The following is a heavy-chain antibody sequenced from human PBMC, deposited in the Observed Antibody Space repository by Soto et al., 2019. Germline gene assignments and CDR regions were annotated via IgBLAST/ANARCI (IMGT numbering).Heavy chain of an antibody. V-gene: IGHV3-23*01. CDR2: ISGSGGST. Sequence: GGSLRLSCAAXXXXXXXXAMSWVRXXPGKGXEWVAAISGSGGSTYYADSVKGRFTISRDNSKKTLYLQMKSLRAEDTAVYYCAKGGGYCSGGSCRDLNYYYYYMDVWXKXTTVTVS. CDR3: AKGGGYCSGGSCRDLNYYYYYMDV. J-gene: IGHJ6*03. CDR1: XXXXXXXA. D-gene: IGHD2-15*01.